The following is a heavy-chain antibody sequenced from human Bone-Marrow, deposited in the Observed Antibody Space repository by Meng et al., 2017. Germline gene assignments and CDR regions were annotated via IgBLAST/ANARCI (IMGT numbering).Heavy chain of an antibody. CDR1: GYTFTGYY. CDR2: IDPSGSSA. Sequence: ASVKVSCKASGYTFTGYYMHWVRQAPGQGLEWMGVIDPSGSSASYVQKFQGRLTMTTDTSTSTVYMELSSLKSEDTAAYFCTRVAGMRENYFDYWGQGTLVTVSS. D-gene: IGHD1-26*01. CDR3: TRVAGMRENYFDY. J-gene: IGHJ4*02. V-gene: IGHV1-46*01.